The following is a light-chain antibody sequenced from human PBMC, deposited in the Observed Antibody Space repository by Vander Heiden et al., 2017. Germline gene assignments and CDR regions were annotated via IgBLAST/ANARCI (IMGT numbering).Light chain of an antibody. CDR1: QSISSY. Sequence: DIQMTQSPSSLSASVGDRVTITCRASQSISSYLNWYQQKPGKAPKLLIYAASRLKSGVPSRFSGSGSGTDFTLTISSLQPEDFATYYCQQSYSTPITFGPGTKGDIK. CDR3: QQSYSTPIT. V-gene: IGKV1-39*01. J-gene: IGKJ3*01. CDR2: AAS.